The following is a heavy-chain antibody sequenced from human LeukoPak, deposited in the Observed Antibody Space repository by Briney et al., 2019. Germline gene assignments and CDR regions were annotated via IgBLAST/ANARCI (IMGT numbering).Heavy chain of an antibody. CDR3: ARGRFGLSLDY. Sequence: GGSLRLSCAASRFTVSSNYMSWVRQAPGKGLEWVSFIYSSGGTYYADSVRGRFTISRDNSNNTLYLQLNSLRVEDTAVYYCARGRFGLSLDYWGQGTLVTVSS. V-gene: IGHV3-66*01. D-gene: IGHD3-16*01. J-gene: IGHJ4*02. CDR2: IYSSGGT. CDR1: RFTVSSNY.